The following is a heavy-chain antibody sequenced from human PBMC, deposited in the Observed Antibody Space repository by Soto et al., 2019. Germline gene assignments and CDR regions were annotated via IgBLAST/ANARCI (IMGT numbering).Heavy chain of an antibody. CDR1: GFTSSNAC. CDR3: TTDPAIVVVQAAGSEGWFDP. CDR2: IKSKTDGGTT. D-gene: IGHD2-2*01. Sequence: XRSLRLTVAVSGFTSSNACMGWVRQAPGKGLEWVGRIKSKTDGGTTDYAAPVKGRFTISRDDSKNTLYLQMNSLKTEDTAVYYCTTDPAIVVVQAAGSEGWFDPWGQGTLVTVSA. V-gene: IGHV3-15*01. J-gene: IGHJ5*02.